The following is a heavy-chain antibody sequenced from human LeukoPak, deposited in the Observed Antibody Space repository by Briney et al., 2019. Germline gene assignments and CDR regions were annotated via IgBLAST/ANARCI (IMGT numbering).Heavy chain of an antibody. CDR3: AEAELLWFGELPYYYYGMDV. Sequence: GRSLRLSCAASGFTFSSYGMHWVRQAPGKGLEWVAVISYDGSNKYYADSVKGRFTISRDNSKNTLYLQMNSLRAEDTAVYYCAEAELLWFGELPYYYYGMDVWGQGTTVTVSS. CDR2: ISYDGSNK. V-gene: IGHV3-30*18. J-gene: IGHJ6*02. CDR1: GFTFSSYG. D-gene: IGHD3-10*01.